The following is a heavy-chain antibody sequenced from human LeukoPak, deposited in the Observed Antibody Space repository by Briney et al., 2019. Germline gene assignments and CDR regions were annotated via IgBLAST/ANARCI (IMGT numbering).Heavy chain of an antibody. V-gene: IGHV4-38-2*02. CDR3: ARFLSGSWFNWFDP. D-gene: IGHD5-12*01. J-gene: IGHJ5*02. CDR1: GYSISSGYY. CDR2: IYHSGST. Sequence: PSETLSLTCTVSGYSISSGYYWGWIRQPPGKGLEWIGSIYHSGSTYYNPSLKSRVTISVDTSKNQFSLKLSSVTAADTAVYYCARFLSGSWFNWFDPWGQGTLVTVSS.